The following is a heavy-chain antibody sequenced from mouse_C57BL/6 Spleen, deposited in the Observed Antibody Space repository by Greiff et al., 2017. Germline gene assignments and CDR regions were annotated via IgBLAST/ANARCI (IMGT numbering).Heavy chain of an antibody. CDR3: ARLGLYGNYGHYYAMDY. CDR1: GFTFSSYG. Sequence: VQLKESGGDLVKPGGSLKLSCAASGFTFSSYGMSWVRQTPDKRLEWVATISSGGSYTYYPDSVKGRFTISRDNAKNTLYLQMSSLKSEDTAMYYCARLGLYGNYGHYYAMDYWGQGTSVTVSS. V-gene: IGHV5-6*01. D-gene: IGHD2-1*01. CDR2: ISSGGSYT. J-gene: IGHJ4*01.